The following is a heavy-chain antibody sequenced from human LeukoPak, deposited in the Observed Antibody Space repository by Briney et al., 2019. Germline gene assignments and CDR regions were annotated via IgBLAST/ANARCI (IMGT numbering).Heavy chain of an antibody. Sequence: TGRSLRLSCAASGFTFSSYAMHWVRQAPGKGLEWVAVISYDGSNKYYADSVKGRFTISRDNSKNTLYLQMNSLRAEDMAVYYCARDQRPYYYYYGMDVWGQGTTVTVSS. CDR3: ARDQRPYYYYYGMDV. CDR1: GFTFSSYA. V-gene: IGHV3-30-3*01. J-gene: IGHJ6*02. CDR2: ISYDGSNK.